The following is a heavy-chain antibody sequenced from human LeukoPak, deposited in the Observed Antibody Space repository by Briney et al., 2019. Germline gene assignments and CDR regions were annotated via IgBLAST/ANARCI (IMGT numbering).Heavy chain of an antibody. Sequence: GGSLRLSCAASGFTFSYYGFHWVRQAPGKGLEWVAFIRYDGNDKYYAESVKGRFTISRDTSRNTLYLQMNSLRLEDTAVYYCAKDLMRDRWFGESWGQGTLVTVSS. D-gene: IGHD3-10*01. CDR3: AKDLMRDRWFGES. J-gene: IGHJ5*02. CDR2: IRYDGNDK. CDR1: GFTFSYYG. V-gene: IGHV3-30*02.